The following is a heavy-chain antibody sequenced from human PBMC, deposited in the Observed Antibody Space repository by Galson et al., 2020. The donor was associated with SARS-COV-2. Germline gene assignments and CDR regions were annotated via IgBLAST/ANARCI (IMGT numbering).Heavy chain of an antibody. CDR2: FDPEDGET. CDR3: ATSYAYYYDSSGYNFDY. Sequence: GESLKISCKVSGYTLTELSMHWVRQAPGKGLEWMGGFDPEDGETIYAQKFQGRVTMTEDTSTDTAYMELSSLRSEDTAVYYCATSYAYYYDSSGYNFDYWGQGTLVTVSS. D-gene: IGHD3-22*01. CDR1: GYTLTELS. V-gene: IGHV1-24*01. J-gene: IGHJ4*02.